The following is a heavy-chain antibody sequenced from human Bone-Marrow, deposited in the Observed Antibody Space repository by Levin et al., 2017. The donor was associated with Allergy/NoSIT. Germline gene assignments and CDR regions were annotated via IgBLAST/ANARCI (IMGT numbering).Heavy chain of an antibody. J-gene: IGHJ4*01. CDR2: LTDTAGST. Sequence: GESLKISCAASGFTFSDYVMGWVRQAPGKGLEWVSTLTDTAGSTYFADSVRGRFTISRDNSKNTLFLQMDSLRAEDTAVYSCAKLRGGWPYYFESWGQEPSSPSPQ. CDR1: GFTFSDYV. V-gene: IGHV3-23*01. D-gene: IGHD2-15*01. CDR3: AKLRGGWPYYFES.